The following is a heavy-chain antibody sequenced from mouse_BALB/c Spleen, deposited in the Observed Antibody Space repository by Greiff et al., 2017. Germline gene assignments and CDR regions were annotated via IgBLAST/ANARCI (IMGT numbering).Heavy chain of an antibody. Sequence: DVMLVESGGGLVKPGGSLKLSCAASGFTFSSYAMSWVRQTPEKRLEWVATISSGGSYTYYPDSVKGRFTISRDNAKNTLYLQMSSLRSEDTAMYYCARRGTTVVPYAMDYWGQGTSVTVSS. D-gene: IGHD1-1*01. V-gene: IGHV5-9-1*01. CDR3: ARRGTTVVPYAMDY. J-gene: IGHJ4*01. CDR2: ISSGGSYT. CDR1: GFTFSSYA.